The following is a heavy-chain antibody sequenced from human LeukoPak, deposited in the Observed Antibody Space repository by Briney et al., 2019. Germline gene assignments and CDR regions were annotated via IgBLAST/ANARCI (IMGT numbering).Heavy chain of an antibody. V-gene: IGHV3-23*01. CDR2: ISGSGGST. J-gene: IGHJ4*02. Sequence: GGSLRLSCAASGFTFSSYAMSWVRQAPGKGLEWVSAISGSGGSTYYADSVKGRFTISRDNSKNTLYLQMNSLRAEDTAVYYCAKRSPYSSSWYGAFDYWGQGTLVTVSS. CDR1: GFTFSSYA. CDR3: AKRSPYSSSWYGAFDY. D-gene: IGHD6-13*01.